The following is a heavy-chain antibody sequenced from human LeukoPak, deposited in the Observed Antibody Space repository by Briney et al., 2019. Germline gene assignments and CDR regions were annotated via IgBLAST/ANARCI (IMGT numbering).Heavy chain of an antibody. CDR3: AKMADDVVVVAANGFFDY. J-gene: IGHJ4*02. V-gene: IGHV3-23*01. CDR2: ISGSGGST. D-gene: IGHD2-15*01. Sequence: PGGSLRLSCAASGFTFSSYAMSWVRQAPGKGLEWVSAISGSGGSTYYADSVKGRFTISRDNSKNTLYLQMNSLRAEDTAVYYCAKMADDVVVVAANGFFDYWGQGTLVTVSS. CDR1: GFTFSSYA.